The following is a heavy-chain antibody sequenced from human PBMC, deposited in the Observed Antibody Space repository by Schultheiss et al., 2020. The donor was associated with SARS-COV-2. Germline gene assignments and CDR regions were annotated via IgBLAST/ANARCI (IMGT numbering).Heavy chain of an antibody. V-gene: IGHV4-30-4*08. J-gene: IGHJ4*02. CDR2: IYYSGTT. Sequence: SETLSLTCTVSGGSISSSSYYWGWIRQPPGKGLEWIGYIYYSGTTYYNPSLKSRLTISVDTSKNQFSLKLSSVTAADTAVYYCARGGGPYGSGSYYNDYWGQGTLVTVSS. D-gene: IGHD3-10*01. CDR3: ARGGGPYGSGSYYNDY. CDR1: GGSISSSSYY.